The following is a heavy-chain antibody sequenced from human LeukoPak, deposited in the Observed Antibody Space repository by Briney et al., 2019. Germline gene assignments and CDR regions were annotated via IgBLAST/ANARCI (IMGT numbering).Heavy chain of an antibody. CDR3: AITVDCRATTDCYSYFHH. D-gene: IGHD2-21*02. Sequence: AGGSLRLSCAASGFTFSSYGMHWVRQAPGKGLVWVSRVSSDGTYTEYADSVKGRFSISRDNAKDTLYLQVNNLRAEDTAVYYCAITVDCRATTDCYSYFHHWGQGTLVTVSS. CDR1: GFTFSSYG. CDR2: VSSDGTYT. V-gene: IGHV3-74*03. J-gene: IGHJ1*01.